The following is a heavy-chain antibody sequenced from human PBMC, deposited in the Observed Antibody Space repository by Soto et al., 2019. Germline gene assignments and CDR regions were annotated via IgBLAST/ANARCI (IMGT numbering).Heavy chain of an antibody. J-gene: IGHJ3*02. V-gene: IGHV3-23*01. CDR3: AKATATGGGAFDI. CDR1: GXICSSYD. CDR2: ILVDGRT. Sequence: LRLSVAASGXICSSYDMSWVRQAPGKGLEWVSTILVDGRTFYVDSVKGRFTISRDSSQNTVYLQMNSLTAGDTALYYCAKATATGGGAFDICGQGTMVTVSS. D-gene: IGHD2-8*02.